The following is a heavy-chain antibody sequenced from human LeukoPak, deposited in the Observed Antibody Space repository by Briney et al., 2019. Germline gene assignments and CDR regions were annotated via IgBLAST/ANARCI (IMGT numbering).Heavy chain of an antibody. V-gene: IGHV1-8*01. CDR2: MNPNSGNT. Sequence: ASVKVSCKASGYTFTSYDINWVRQATGQGLEWMGWMNPNSGNTGYAQKFQGRVTMTRNTSISTAYMELSSLRSEDTAVYYCAANRDSFVVVTGPHDYWGQGTLVTVSS. D-gene: IGHD2-21*02. J-gene: IGHJ4*02. CDR1: GYTFTSYD. CDR3: AANRDSFVVVTGPHDY.